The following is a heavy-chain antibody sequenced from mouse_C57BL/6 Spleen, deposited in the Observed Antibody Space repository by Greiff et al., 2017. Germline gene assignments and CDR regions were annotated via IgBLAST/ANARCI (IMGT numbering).Heavy chain of an antibody. J-gene: IGHJ1*03. D-gene: IGHD2-4*01. CDR3: ARWGDYDWGFDV. Sequence: QVQLQQSGAELVKPGASVKMSCKASGYTFTSYWITWVKQRPGQGLEWIGDIYPGSGSTNYNEKFKSKATLTVDTSSSTAYMQLSSLTSEDSAVYYCARWGDYDWGFDVWGTGTTVTVSS. CDR1: GYTFTSYW. V-gene: IGHV1-55*01. CDR2: IYPGSGST.